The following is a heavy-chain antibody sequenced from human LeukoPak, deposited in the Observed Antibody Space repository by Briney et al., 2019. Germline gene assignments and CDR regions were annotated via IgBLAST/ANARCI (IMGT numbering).Heavy chain of an antibody. CDR2: IKQDGSEK. Sequence: GGSLRLSCAASGFTFSSYSMNWVRQAPGKGLEWVANIKQDGSEKYYVDSVKGRFTISRDNAKNSLYLQMNSLRAEDTAVYYCARLFYGGNPNGGFDYWGQGTLVTVSS. D-gene: IGHD4/OR15-4a*01. CDR1: GFTFSSYS. J-gene: IGHJ4*02. CDR3: ARLFYGGNPNGGFDY. V-gene: IGHV3-7*01.